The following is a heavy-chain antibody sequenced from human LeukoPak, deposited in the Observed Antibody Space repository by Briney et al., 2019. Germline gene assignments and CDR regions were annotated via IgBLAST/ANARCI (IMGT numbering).Heavy chain of an antibody. CDR1: GYTFTSCD. Sequence: ASVKVSCKASGYTFTSCDINWVRQATGQGLEWMGWMNPNSGSTGYAQKFQGRVTITRNTSISTAYMELSGLRSEDTAVYYCARGRSTGYPYYFEYWGQGTLVTVSS. CDR3: ARGRSTGYPYYFEY. D-gene: IGHD5-12*01. V-gene: IGHV1-8*03. J-gene: IGHJ4*02. CDR2: MNPNSGST.